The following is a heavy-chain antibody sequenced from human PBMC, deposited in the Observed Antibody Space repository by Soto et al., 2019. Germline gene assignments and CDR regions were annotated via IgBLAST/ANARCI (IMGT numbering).Heavy chain of an antibody. J-gene: IGHJ6*02. V-gene: IGHV1-69*12. CDR3: ARDPRVDTEQNQDYYYYGMDV. Sequence: QIQLVQSGAEVKKPGSSVKVSCKASGGTFSSYAISWVRQAPGQGLEWMGGIIPIFGTANYAQKFQGRVTITADESTSTAYMELSSLRSEDTAVYYCARDPRVDTEQNQDYYYYGMDVWGQGTTVTVSS. D-gene: IGHD5-18*01. CDR2: IIPIFGTA. CDR1: GGTFSSYA.